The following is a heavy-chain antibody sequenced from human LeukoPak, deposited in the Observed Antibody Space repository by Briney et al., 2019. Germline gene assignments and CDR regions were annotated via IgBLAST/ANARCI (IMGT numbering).Heavy chain of an antibody. CDR1: LDSTTSNF. Sequence: SETLSLTCTVSLDSTTSNFWSWVRQPPGKGLEWIGEIHRSGSPNYNPSLQSRVTISIDRSRDQIVLELSSVTAADTAVYYCAREILGGFNPGAYWGQGILDTVSS. CDR2: IHRSGSP. V-gene: IGHV4-4*02. D-gene: IGHD1-14*01. J-gene: IGHJ4*02. CDR3: AREILGGFNPGAY.